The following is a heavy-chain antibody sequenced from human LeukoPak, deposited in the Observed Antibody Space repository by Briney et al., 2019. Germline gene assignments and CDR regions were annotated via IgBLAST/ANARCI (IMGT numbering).Heavy chain of an antibody. CDR3: ARFLTVTFFGVDGFPP. V-gene: IGHV4-59*08. J-gene: IGHJ5*02. CDR2: IYYSGST. D-gene: IGHD3-3*01. CDR1: GGSISSYY. Sequence: PSETLSLTCTVSGGSISSYYWSWIRQPPGKGLEWIGYIYYSGSTNYNPSLKSRVTISVDTSKNQFSLKLSSVTAADTAVYYCARFLTVTFFGVDGFPPWGQETLVPVSS.